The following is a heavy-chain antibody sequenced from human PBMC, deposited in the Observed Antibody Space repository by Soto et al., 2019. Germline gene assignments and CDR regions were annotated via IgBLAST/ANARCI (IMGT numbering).Heavy chain of an antibody. D-gene: IGHD6-13*01. V-gene: IGHV1-18*01. J-gene: IGHJ4*02. CDR2: ISAYKGNK. CDR3: ARDLGQQLVDY. Sequence: QVQLVQSGAEVKKPGASVKVSCKASGYSFTSYGLSWVRQAPGPGLEWMGWISAYKGNKKYAQKIQGRVTMTTDTSTSTAYMELRSLRSDDTAVYYCARDLGQQLVDYWGQGTLVTVSS. CDR1: GYSFTSYG.